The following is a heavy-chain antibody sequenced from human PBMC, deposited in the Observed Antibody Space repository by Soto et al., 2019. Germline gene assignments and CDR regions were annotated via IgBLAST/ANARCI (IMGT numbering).Heavy chain of an antibody. CDR2: IQSDGSRT. J-gene: IGHJ3*01. V-gene: IGHV3-74*01. CDR1: GFTFNYYW. Sequence: EVQLVECEGGLVQRGGSLRLSCAASGFTFNYYWMHWVRQAPGQGLVWVAHIQSDGSRTTYADSVKGRFTISRDNAKNTMYLQMNSLRAEDTAVYYCARGDLGGFDLWGQGTTVTVSS. D-gene: IGHD2-21*02. CDR3: ARGDLGGFDL.